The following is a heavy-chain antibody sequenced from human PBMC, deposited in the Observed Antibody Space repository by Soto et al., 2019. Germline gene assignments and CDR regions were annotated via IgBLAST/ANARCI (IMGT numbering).Heavy chain of an antibody. CDR3: ATSKSSYLYYFDY. D-gene: IGHD2-15*01. CDR2: ISGLGGDT. J-gene: IGHJ4*02. V-gene: IGHV3-23*01. Sequence: PGGSLRLSCGASGFSFGSYAMSWVRQAPGKGLEWVSSISGLGGDTYYADSVRGRFTITRDNSKNTLYLHMDTLSAEDTALYYCATSKSSYLYYFDYWGQGTPVTVSS. CDR1: GFSFGSYA.